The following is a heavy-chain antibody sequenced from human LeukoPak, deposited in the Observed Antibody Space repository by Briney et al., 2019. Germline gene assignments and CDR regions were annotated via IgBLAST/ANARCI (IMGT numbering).Heavy chain of an antibody. J-gene: IGHJ3*02. V-gene: IGHV3-48*04. CDR2: ISRSSSTI. Sequence: GGSLRLSCAASGFTFSNYAMNWVRQAPGKGLEWFSHISRSSSTIYYADSVKGRFTISRDNAKSSLYLQMDSLRAEDTAVYYCARGDDAFDMWGQGTTVTVSS. CDR3: ARGDDAFDM. CDR1: GFTFSNYA.